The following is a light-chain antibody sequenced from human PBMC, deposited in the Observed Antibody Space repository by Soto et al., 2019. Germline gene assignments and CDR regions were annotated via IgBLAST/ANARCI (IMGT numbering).Light chain of an antibody. CDR2: GAS. CDR1: QSVSSNY. CDR3: QQYGSSPPVYT. Sequence: DIVLTQSPDTLSLSPGERATLSCRASQSVSSNYLAWYQQKPGQAPRLLIYGASTRATGIPDRFSGSGSGTDFTLTISRLEPEDFAVYYCQQYGSSPPVYTFGQGTKLEIK. V-gene: IGKV3-20*01. J-gene: IGKJ2*01.